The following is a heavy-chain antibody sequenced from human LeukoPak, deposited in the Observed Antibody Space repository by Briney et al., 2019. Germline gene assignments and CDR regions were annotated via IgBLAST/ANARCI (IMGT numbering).Heavy chain of an antibody. V-gene: IGHV3-21*01. J-gene: IGHJ4*02. CDR2: ISSSSSYI. CDR3: ARDLGWEVATVKYFDY. D-gene: IGHD5-12*01. CDR1: GFTFSSYS. Sequence: PGGSLRLPCAASGFTFSSYSMNWVRQAPGKGLEWVSSISSSSSYIYYADSVKGRFTISRDNAKNSLYLQMNSLRAEDTAVYYCARDLGWEVATVKYFDYWGQGTLVTVSS.